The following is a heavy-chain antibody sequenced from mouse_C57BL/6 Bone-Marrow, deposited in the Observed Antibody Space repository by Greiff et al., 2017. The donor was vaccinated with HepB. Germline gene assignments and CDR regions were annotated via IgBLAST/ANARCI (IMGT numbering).Heavy chain of an antibody. Sequence: EVKVVESGGDLVKPGGSLKLSCAASGFTFSSYGMSWVRQTPDKRLEWVATISSGGSYTYYPDSVKGRFTIARDNAKNTLYLQLSNLKSGETAMYYWERHEYGGYFDVWGTGNTVTVSS. D-gene: IGHD5-2*01. V-gene: IGHV5-6*01. CDR3: ERHEYGGYFDV. J-gene: IGHJ1*03. CDR1: GFTFSSYG. CDR2: ISSGGSYT.